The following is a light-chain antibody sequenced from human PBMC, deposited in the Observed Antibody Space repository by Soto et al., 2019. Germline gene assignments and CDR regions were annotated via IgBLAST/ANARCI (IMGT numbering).Light chain of an antibody. V-gene: IGKV1-39*01. J-gene: IGKJ4*01. CDR3: QQSYSTPLT. CDR1: QSIRTY. Sequence: DIQMTQSPSSLSASVGDRVTITCRASQSIRTYLNWYQQKPGKAPKLLIYAASSLQSGVPSRFSGSRSGTDFTLTISSLQPEDFATYYCQQSYSTPLTFGGGAKVEIK. CDR2: AAS.